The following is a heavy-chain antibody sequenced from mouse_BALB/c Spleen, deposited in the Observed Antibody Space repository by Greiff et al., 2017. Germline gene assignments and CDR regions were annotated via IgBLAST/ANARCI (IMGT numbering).Heavy chain of an antibody. D-gene: IGHD1-2*01. J-gene: IGHJ1*01. V-gene: IGHV1-7*01. CDR1: GYTFTSYW. CDR3: ARSLLRRTRYFDV. CDR2: INPSTGYT. Sequence: VKLQESGAELAKPGASVKMSCKASGYTFTSYWMHWVKQRPGQGLEWIGYINPSTGYTEYNQKFKDKATLTADKSSSTAYMQLSSLTSEDSAVYYCARSLLRRTRYFDVWGAGTTVTVSS.